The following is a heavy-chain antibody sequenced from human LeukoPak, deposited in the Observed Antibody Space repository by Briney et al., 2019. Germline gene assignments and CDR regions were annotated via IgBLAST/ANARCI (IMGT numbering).Heavy chain of an antibody. CDR1: GFTFSGSA. Sequence: GGSLRLSCAASGFTFSGSAMHWVRQASGKGLEWVGRIRSKANNDATAYAASVKGRFTISRDDSKNTLYLQMNSLRAEDTAVYYCARGEEQWLVRLGAFDIWGQGTMVTVSS. J-gene: IGHJ3*02. CDR2: IRSKANNDAT. V-gene: IGHV3-73*01. D-gene: IGHD6-19*01. CDR3: ARGEEQWLVRLGAFDI.